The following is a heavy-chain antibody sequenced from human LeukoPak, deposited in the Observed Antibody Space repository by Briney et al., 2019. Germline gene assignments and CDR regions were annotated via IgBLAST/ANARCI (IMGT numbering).Heavy chain of an antibody. Sequence: ASVKVSCKASGGTFSSYAISWVRQAPGQGLEWMGRMNPKTGNTGFSQKFQGRVTITRDTSISTAYMELSRLTSEDTGVYYCTRGLPRDGLVVIAAANEYWGQGSLVTVSS. CDR1: GGTFSSYA. D-gene: IGHD2-2*01. J-gene: IGHJ4*02. CDR2: MNPKTGNT. CDR3: TRGLPRDGLVVIAAANEY. V-gene: IGHV1-8*03.